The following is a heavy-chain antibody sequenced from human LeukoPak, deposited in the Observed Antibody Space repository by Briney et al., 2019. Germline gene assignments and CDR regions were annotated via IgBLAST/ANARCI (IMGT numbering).Heavy chain of an antibody. CDR1: GGSISSYY. V-gene: IGHV4-4*07. CDR2: IYTSGST. D-gene: IGHD3-10*01. CDR3: ASCGGAMDPRFDY. Sequence: SETLSLTCTVSGGSISSYYWSWIRQPAGKGLEWIGRIYTSGSTNYNPSLKSRVTISLDTSNNQFSLRVTSVTAADTAVYYCASCGGAMDPRFDYWGQGSLVTVYS. J-gene: IGHJ4*02.